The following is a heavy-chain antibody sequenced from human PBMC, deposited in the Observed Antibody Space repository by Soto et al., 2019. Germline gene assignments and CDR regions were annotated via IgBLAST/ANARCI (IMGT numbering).Heavy chain of an antibody. Sequence: VVSRILSCSSCVFSFISYSISLFLQAPGKGLEWVSAISGSGGSTYYADSVKGRFTISRDNSKNTLYLQMNSLRAADTAVYYCAWTGGSYHKNCFDHRGQGNFVNVSS. CDR1: VFSFISYS. CDR2: ISGSGGST. CDR3: AWTGGSYHKNCFDH. D-gene: IGHD3-16*02. J-gene: IGHJ5*02. V-gene: IGHV3-23*01.